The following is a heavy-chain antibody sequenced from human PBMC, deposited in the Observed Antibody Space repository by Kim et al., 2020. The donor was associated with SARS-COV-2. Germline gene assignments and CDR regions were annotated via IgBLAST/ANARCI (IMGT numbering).Heavy chain of an antibody. CDR1: GYSFPSNW. D-gene: IGHD3-10*01. Sequence: GESLKISCKGSGYSFPSNWLGWVRQTPGKGLEWMGIIYPGDSIIRYSPSFQGQVTISGDKSISTAYLQWSSLKASDTAIYYCVARIDCDAGSCYKHWGQGTLVTVSS. CDR3: VARIDCDAGSCYKH. V-gene: IGHV5-51*01. J-gene: IGHJ4*02. CDR2: IYPGDSII.